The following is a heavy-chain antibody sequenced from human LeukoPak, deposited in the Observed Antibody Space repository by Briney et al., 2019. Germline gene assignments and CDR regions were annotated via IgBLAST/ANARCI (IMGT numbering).Heavy chain of an antibody. V-gene: IGHV4-39*07. CDR3: AREAFYGDSDYYYYYYMDV. CDR1: GGSISSSGYC. J-gene: IGHJ6*03. D-gene: IGHD4-17*01. CDR2: IDYSGNT. Sequence: PSETLSLTCTVSGGSISSSGYCWGWIRQPPGKGLEWIGSIDYSGNTNYNPSLKSRVTISVDMSKNQFSLKLSSVTAADTAVYYCAREAFYGDSDYYYYYYMDVWGKGTTVTISS.